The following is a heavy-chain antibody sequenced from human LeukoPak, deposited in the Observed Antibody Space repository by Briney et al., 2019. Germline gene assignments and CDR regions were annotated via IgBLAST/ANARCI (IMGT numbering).Heavy chain of an antibody. CDR1: GYTFTSYG. J-gene: IGHJ4*02. CDR2: ISAYNGNT. CDR3: ARGRYDFWSGYYTANDYYFDY. Sequence: ASVKVSCKASGYTFTSYGISRVRQAPGQGLEWMGWISAYNGNTNYAQKLQGRVTMTTDTSTSTAYMELRSLGSDDTAVYYCARGRYDFWSGYYTANDYYFDYWGQGTLVTVSS. V-gene: IGHV1-18*01. D-gene: IGHD3-3*01.